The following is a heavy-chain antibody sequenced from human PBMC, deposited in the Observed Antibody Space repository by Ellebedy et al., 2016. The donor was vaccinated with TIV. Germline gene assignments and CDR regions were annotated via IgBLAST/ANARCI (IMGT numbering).Heavy chain of an antibody. V-gene: IGHV3-48*01. CDR3: AAAAGAGDDAFDI. Sequence: GGSLRLSXAASGFTFIIYSLNWVRQAPGKGLEWVSYISSCSRTIYYADSVKGRFTISRDNAKNSLYLQMNSLRAEDTAVYYCAAAAGAGDDAFDIWGQGTMVTVSS. D-gene: IGHD6-13*01. CDR1: GFTFIIYS. J-gene: IGHJ3*02. CDR2: ISSCSRTI.